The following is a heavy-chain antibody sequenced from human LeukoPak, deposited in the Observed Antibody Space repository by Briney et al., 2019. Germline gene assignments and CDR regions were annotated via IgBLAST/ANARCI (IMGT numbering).Heavy chain of an antibody. J-gene: IGHJ4*02. CDR1: GYTFTSYY. D-gene: IGHD2-2*03. CDR3: ARDVGYCSSTSCYAYLKTLNYFDY. V-gene: IGHV1-2*02. Sequence: ASVKVSCKASGYTFTSYYMHWVRQAPGQGLEWMGWINPNSGGTNYAQKFQGRVTMTRDTSISTAYMDLSRLRSDDTAVYLCARDVGYCSSTSCYAYLKTLNYFDYWGQGTLVTVSS. CDR2: INPNSGGT.